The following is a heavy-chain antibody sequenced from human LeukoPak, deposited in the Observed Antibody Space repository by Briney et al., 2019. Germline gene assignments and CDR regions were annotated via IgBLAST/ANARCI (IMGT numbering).Heavy chain of an antibody. J-gene: IGHJ6*02. CDR1: GYTFTSYD. Sequence: ASVKVSCKASGYTFTSYDINWVRQATGQGLEWMGWMNPNSGNTGYAQKFQGRVTMTRNTSISTAYMELSSLRSEDTAVYYCARWLVRAQGAYYYGMDVWGQGTTVTVSS. CDR3: ARWLVRAQGAYYYGMDV. V-gene: IGHV1-8*01. D-gene: IGHD3-10*01. CDR2: MNPNSGNT.